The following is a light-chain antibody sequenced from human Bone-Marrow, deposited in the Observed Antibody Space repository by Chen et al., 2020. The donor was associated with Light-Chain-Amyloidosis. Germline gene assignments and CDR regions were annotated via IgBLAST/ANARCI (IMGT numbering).Light chain of an antibody. CDR3: QSAVSSGTYEVI. J-gene: IGLJ2*01. Sequence: YELTQPPSVSVSPGQTARITCSGDDLPTKYAYWYQQKPGQAPVLVIHRDTERPSGISERFAGSSSGTTATVTISGVQEEDEADYHCQSAVSSGTYEVIFGGGTMLTVL. CDR1: DLPTKY. CDR2: RDT. V-gene: IGLV3-25*03.